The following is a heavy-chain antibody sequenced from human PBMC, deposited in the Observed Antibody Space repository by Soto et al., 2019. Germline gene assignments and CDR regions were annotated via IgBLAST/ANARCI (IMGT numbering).Heavy chain of an antibody. Sequence: QVQLQESGPGLVKPSQTLSLTCTVSGGSISSGGYYWSWIRQHPGKGLEWIGYIYYSGSTYYNPSLXRXVXIXVDTSKNQFSLKLSSVTAADTAVYYCARRYGGNFDYWGQGTLVTVSS. D-gene: IGHD2-15*01. V-gene: IGHV4-31*03. CDR3: ARRYGGNFDY. J-gene: IGHJ4*02. CDR1: GGSISSGGYY. CDR2: IYYSGST.